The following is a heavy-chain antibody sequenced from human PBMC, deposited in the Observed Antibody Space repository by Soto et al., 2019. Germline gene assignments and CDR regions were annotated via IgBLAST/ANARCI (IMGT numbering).Heavy chain of an antibody. Sequence: DVQLVESGGGLVQPGGSLRLSCAASGFPFSTYPMHWVRQAPGKGLEWISYINSASTTTFHVDSVKGRFTVSRDNAKNSLYLQLTSLRHEDTAVYYCTRDLSHWGQGTLVTVSS. J-gene: IGHJ4*02. V-gene: IGHV3-48*02. CDR1: GFPFSTYP. CDR3: TRDLSH. CDR2: INSASTTT.